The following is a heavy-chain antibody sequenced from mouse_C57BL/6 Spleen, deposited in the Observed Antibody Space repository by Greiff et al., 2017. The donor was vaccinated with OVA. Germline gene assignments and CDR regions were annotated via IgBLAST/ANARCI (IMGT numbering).Heavy chain of an antibody. V-gene: IGHV1-15*01. J-gene: IGHJ2*01. Sequence: VQLQQSGAELVRPGASVTLSCKASGYTFTDYEMHWVKQTPVHGLEWIGAIDPETGGTAYNQKFKGKAILTADKSSSTAYMELRSLTSEDSAVYYCTRIITTVAGYFDYWGQGTTLTVSS. CDR1: GYTFTDYE. CDR3: TRIITTVAGYFDY. CDR2: IDPETGGT. D-gene: IGHD1-1*01.